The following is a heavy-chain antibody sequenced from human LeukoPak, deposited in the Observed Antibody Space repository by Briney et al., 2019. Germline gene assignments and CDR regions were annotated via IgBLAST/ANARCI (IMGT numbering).Heavy chain of an antibody. J-gene: IGHJ4*02. CDR3: ARGAMGFDY. Sequence: HPGGSLRLSCAASGFTFTIYEMHWGRQTPCEGRECLFYISTSGSIIYYADSVQGRFTISRDNAMNSLFLQMNSLRAEDTGVYYCARGAMGFDYWGRGTLVTVAP. V-gene: IGHV3-48*03. CDR1: GFTFTIYE. D-gene: IGHD1-26*01. CDR2: ISTSGSII.